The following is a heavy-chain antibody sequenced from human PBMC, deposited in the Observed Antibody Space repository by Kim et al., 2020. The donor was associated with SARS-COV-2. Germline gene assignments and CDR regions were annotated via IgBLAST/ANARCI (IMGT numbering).Heavy chain of an antibody. Sequence: SETLSLTCTVSGGSISSYYWSWIRQPPGKGLEWIGYIYYSGSTNYNPSLKSRVTISVDTSKNQFSLKLSSVTAADTAVYYCARRRYCSGGSCYSSDNWFDPWGQGTLVTVSS. D-gene: IGHD2-15*01. J-gene: IGHJ5*02. CDR2: IYYSGST. CDR1: GGSISSYY. CDR3: ARRRYCSGGSCYSSDNWFDP. V-gene: IGHV4-59*08.